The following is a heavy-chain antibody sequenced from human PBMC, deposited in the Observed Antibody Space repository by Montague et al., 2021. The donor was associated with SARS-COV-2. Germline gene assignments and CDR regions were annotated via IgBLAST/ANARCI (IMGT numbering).Heavy chain of an antibody. D-gene: IGHD3-22*01. V-gene: IGHV3-21*01. CDR1: GFTFSSYS. Sequence: SLRLSCAASGFTFSSYSMNWVRQAPGKGLEWVSSMSNSNSYIYYADSVKGRFTISRDNAKNSLYLQMNSLRAEDTAVYYCARAAWGYYDSSGYLGYWGQGTLVTVSS. CDR2: MSNSNSYI. CDR3: ARAAWGYYDSSGYLGY. J-gene: IGHJ4*02.